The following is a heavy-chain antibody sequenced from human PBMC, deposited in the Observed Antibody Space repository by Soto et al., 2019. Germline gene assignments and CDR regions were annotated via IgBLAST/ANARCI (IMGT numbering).Heavy chain of an antibody. D-gene: IGHD2-8*02. CDR2: ISRSGSTI. Sequence: GGSLRLSCEASGYTVRDYDMSGIRQAPGKGLEWVSYISRSGSTIYYADSVKGRFTISSDNAKNYLYLQMNRLRAEYSVLYFCALVLPELVVYCFCYFDLLGRGPLVTVSS. CDR3: ALVLPELVVYCFCYFDL. V-gene: IGHV3-11*01. J-gene: IGHJ2*01. CDR1: GYTVRDYD.